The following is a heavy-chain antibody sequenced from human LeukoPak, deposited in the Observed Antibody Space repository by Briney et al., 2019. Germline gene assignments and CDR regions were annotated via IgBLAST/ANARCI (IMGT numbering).Heavy chain of an antibody. CDR3: ARTKYSSSVPDY. Sequence: SETLSLTSTVSARSISSYYWSWIRQPAGKGLEWIGRIYTSGSTNYNPSLKSRVTMSVDTSKNQFSLKLSSVTAADTAVYYCARTKYSSSVPDYWGQGTLVTVSS. D-gene: IGHD6-6*01. CDR2: IYTSGST. J-gene: IGHJ4*02. CDR1: ARSISSYY. V-gene: IGHV4-4*07.